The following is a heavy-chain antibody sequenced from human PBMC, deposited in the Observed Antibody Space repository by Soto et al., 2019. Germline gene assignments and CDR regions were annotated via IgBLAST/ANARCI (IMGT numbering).Heavy chain of an antibody. CDR2: ISTNSITI. CDR1: GFTFSDYY. D-gene: IGHD1-26*01. Sequence: QVQLVESGGGLVKPGGSLRLSCAASGFTFSDYYMSWIRQAPGKGLEWVSYISTNSITIYYTDSVKGRFTISRDNARNPLYRPMTTLRGEDTGMYYCASARAGNGRSFDSWGQGTLVPVS. J-gene: IGHJ4*02. V-gene: IGHV3-11*01. CDR3: ASARAGNGRSFDS.